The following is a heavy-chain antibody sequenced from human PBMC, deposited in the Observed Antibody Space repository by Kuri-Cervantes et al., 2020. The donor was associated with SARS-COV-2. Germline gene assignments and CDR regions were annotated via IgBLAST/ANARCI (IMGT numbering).Heavy chain of an antibody. Sequence: GGSLRLSCAAPGFTFSSYAMSWVRQAPGKGLEWVSAISGSGGSTYYADSVKGRFTISRDNAKNSLYLQMNSLRAEDTAVYYRATPGVPAANYYFDYWGQGTLVTVSS. D-gene: IGHD2-2*01. CDR1: GFTFSSYA. V-gene: IGHV3-23*01. CDR3: ATPGVPAANYYFDY. J-gene: IGHJ4*02. CDR2: ISGSGGST.